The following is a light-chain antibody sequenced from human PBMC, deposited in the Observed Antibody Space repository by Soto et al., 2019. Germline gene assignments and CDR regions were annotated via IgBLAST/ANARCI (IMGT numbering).Light chain of an antibody. Sequence: QSALTQPPSVPGSPGQSVTISCTGTSSDVGGYNRVSWYQQPPGTAPKLIIYDVTKRPSGVPDRFSGSKSGNTASLTISGLQAEDEADYYCCSYAGSYSWIFGGGTKLTVL. CDR3: CSYAGSYSWI. V-gene: IGLV2-11*01. J-gene: IGLJ2*01. CDR2: DVT. CDR1: SSDVGGYNR.